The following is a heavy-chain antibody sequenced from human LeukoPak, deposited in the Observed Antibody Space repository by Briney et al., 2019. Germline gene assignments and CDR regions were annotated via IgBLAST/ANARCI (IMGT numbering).Heavy chain of an antibody. J-gene: IGHJ4*02. CDR3: AREYNSLDY. V-gene: IGHV3-53*05. D-gene: IGHD1-14*01. Sequence: GGSLRLSCAASGFSVNSNYMSWVRQAPGKGLEWVLVIYSGGSTYYADSVKGRFTISRDNSKNTLYLQMNSLRAEDTAVYYCAREYNSLDYWGQGTLVTVST. CDR1: GFSVNSNY. CDR2: IYSGGST.